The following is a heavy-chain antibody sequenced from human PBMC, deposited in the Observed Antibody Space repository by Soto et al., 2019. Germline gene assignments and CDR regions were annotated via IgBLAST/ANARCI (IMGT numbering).Heavy chain of an antibody. CDR1: GYTCTGYY. J-gene: IGHJ6*02. D-gene: IGHD5-12*01. Sequence: ASVKVSCKASGYTCTGYYMHWVLQSPLQWLEWMGWINPNSGGTNYAQKFQGRVTMTRDTSISTAYMELSRLRSDDTAVYYCARGDGYINYYYYGMDVWGQGTTVTVSS. CDR2: INPNSGGT. CDR3: ARGDGYINYYYYGMDV. V-gene: IGHV1-2*02.